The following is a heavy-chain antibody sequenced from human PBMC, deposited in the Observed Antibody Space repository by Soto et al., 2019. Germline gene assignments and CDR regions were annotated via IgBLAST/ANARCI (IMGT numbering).Heavy chain of an antibody. CDR1: GVSISTGGRF. D-gene: IGHD1-1*01. CDR2: IYYSGNT. CDR3: AMAPRPTASPGYWYFDL. Sequence: QVQLQESGPGLVKPSQTLSLTCTVAGVSISTGGRFWSWVRQHPGKGLEWIGYIYYSGNTDYNPSLKSCLSISVDVSKNQCSLNQRSVTAADPAVYYCAMAPRPTASPGYWYFDLWGRGTLVSVSS. J-gene: IGHJ2*01. V-gene: IGHV4-31*03.